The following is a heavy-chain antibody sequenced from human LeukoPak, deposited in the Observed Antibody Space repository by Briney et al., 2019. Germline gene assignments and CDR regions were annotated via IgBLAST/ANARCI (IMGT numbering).Heavy chain of an antibody. Sequence: SETLSLTCTVSGYSISTGYYWDWIRQPPGKGLEWIGTFYHGGSTYYNPSLKSRVTISVDTSKNQFSLKLSSVTAADTAVYYCARHAFTARDHDYWGQGTLVTVSS. J-gene: IGHJ4*02. CDR1: GYSISTGYY. D-gene: IGHD6-6*01. CDR2: FYHGGST. CDR3: ARHAFTARDHDY. V-gene: IGHV4-38-2*02.